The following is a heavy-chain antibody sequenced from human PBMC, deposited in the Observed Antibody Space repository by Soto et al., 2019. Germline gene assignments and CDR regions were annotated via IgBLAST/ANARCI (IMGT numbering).Heavy chain of an antibody. CDR3: ARGSLVYDS. J-gene: IGHJ4*02. V-gene: IGHV4-59*01. CDR1: GDSLNNNW. Sequence: QVQLLESGPTLVKPSETLFLTCSVSGDSLNNNWWTWIRQAPGTAPELVGYIYYKGDTRYNPSLESRVTISLDTPKNQISLELRSVTGADTAVYFCARGSLVYDSWGQGILVIVSS. D-gene: IGHD3-16*01. CDR2: IYYKGDT.